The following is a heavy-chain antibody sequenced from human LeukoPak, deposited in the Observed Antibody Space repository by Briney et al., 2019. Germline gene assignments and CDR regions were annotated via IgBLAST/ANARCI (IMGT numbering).Heavy chain of an antibody. Sequence: SETLSLTCTVSGGSISSSNYYWGWIRQPPGKGLEWIGYIYHSGSTYYNPSLKSRVTISVDRSKNQFSLKLSSVTAADTAVYYCVAWVPAGCWFDPWGQGTLVTVFS. CDR3: VAWVPAGCWFDP. CDR1: GGSISSSNYY. D-gene: IGHD2-2*01. CDR2: IYHSGST. J-gene: IGHJ5*02. V-gene: IGHV4-39*07.